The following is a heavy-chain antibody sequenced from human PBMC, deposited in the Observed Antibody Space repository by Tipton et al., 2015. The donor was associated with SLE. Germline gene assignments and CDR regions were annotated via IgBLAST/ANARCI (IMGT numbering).Heavy chain of an antibody. CDR3: ASDNNWSAFDD. CDR1: GGSFSSDGYY. J-gene: IGHJ4*03. D-gene: IGHD1-1*01. CDR2: IYYSGSS. V-gene: IGHV4-31*03. Sequence: TLSLTCTVSGGSFSSDGYYWTWIRHHPGKGLEWIGYIYYSGSSYYNPSLKGRATMSVDTSKSQFSLKLNSVTAADTAVYFCASDNNWSAFDDWGQGAQVSVSS.